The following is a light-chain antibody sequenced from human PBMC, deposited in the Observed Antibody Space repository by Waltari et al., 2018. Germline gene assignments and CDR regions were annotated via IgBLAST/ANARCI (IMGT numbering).Light chain of an antibody. CDR2: AAS. CDR1: QGIGNY. Sequence: DIQMTQSPSSLSASVGDRVTITCRASQGIGNYLAWYQQKPGKVPKLLIYAASTLQSGVPSRFSGSGSGTDFTLTISSLQPEDVATYYCKKYNSAPWTFGQGTKVEIK. CDR3: KKYNSAPWT. V-gene: IGKV1-27*01. J-gene: IGKJ1*01.